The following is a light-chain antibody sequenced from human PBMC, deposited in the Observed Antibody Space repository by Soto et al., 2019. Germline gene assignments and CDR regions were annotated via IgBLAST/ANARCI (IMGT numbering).Light chain of an antibody. V-gene: IGKV1-5*01. J-gene: IGKJ1*01. Sequence: DIQMTQSPSTLSASVGDRVTITCRASQTISSWLAWYQQKPGKATKLLIYAVSTLGSGVPSRFSGSGSGTEFTLTISSLQPDDFATYYCQQYNSYSWTFGQGTKVDIK. CDR3: QQYNSYSWT. CDR1: QTISSW. CDR2: AVS.